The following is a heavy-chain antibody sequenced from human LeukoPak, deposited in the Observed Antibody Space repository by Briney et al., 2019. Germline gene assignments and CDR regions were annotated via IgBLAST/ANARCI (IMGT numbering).Heavy chain of an antibody. J-gene: IGHJ4*02. CDR1: GFTFNTDG. CDR3: ARDGSMVRGEGDY. Sequence: PGGSLRLSCAASGFTFNTDGMHWVRQAPGKGLEWVSYISSSSSTIYYADSVKGRFTISRDNAKNSLYLQMNSLRAEDTAVYYCARDGSMVRGEGDYWGQGTLVTVSS. V-gene: IGHV3-48*04. D-gene: IGHD3-10*01. CDR2: ISSSSSTI.